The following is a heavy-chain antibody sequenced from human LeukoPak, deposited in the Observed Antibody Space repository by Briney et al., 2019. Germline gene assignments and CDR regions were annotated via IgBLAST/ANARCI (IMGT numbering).Heavy chain of an antibody. CDR2: ISNSGRTI. CDR3: VRRYCSSTSCTLDS. CDR1: GFTFSSYE. V-gene: IGHV3-48*03. J-gene: IGHJ4*02. Sequence: GGSLRLSCAASGFTFSSYEMNWVRQAPGKGLEGVSYISNSGRTIFYAGSVKGRFTVSRDNAKNSLYLQMNSLRAEDTAVYYCVRRYCSSTSCTLDSWGQGTLVTVSS. D-gene: IGHD2-2*01.